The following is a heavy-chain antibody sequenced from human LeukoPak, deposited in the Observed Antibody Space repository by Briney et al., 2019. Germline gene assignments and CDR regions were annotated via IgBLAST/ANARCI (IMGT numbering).Heavy chain of an antibody. CDR1: GFTFSSFA. CDR3: AKRRYDSSGHFDS. CDR2: ISYDGSNK. J-gene: IGHJ4*02. D-gene: IGHD3-22*01. V-gene: IGHV3-30*04. Sequence: GGSLRLSCAASGFTFSSFAMHWVRQAPGKGLEWVAVISYDGSNKYYADSVKGRFTISRDNSKNTLYMRMSSLRAEDTAVYYCAKRRYDSSGHFDSWGQGTLVTVSS.